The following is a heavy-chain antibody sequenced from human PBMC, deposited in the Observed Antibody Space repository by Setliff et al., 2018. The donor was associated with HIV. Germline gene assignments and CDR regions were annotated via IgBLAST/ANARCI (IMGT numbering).Heavy chain of an antibody. CDR1: GYAFTSQF. V-gene: IGHV1-46*01. J-gene: IGHJ6*04. CDR2: ISPSGDRT. D-gene: IGHD3-16*01. Sequence: ASVKVSCKASGYAFTSQFMHWVRQAPGQGLEWMGIISPSGDRTTYAQRFRGRVTMTSDTSTGTVYMELSSLRSEDTAVYYCARGGDLDVWGKGTTVTVSS. CDR3: ARGGDLDV.